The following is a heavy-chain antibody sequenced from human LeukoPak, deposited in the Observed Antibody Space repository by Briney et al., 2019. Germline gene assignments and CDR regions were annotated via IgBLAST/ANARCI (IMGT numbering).Heavy chain of an antibody. Sequence: PSETLSLTCTVSGASVSSSYWSWIRQPPGKGLEWIGYIHYSGNTNYNPSLKGRVTISLDTSKNQFSLSLNSVTAADTAVYFCARAYSTNWVVDFWGQGTPVTVSS. CDR3: ARAYSTNWVVDF. CDR1: GASVSSSY. CDR2: IHYSGNT. V-gene: IGHV4-59*02. J-gene: IGHJ4*02. D-gene: IGHD2-2*01.